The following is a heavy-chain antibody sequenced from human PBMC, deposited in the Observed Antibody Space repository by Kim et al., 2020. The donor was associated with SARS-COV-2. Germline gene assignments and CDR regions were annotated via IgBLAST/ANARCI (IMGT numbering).Heavy chain of an antibody. V-gene: IGHV3-30-3*01. Sequence: GGSLRLSCAASGFTFSSYAMHWVRQAPGKGLEWVAVISYDGSNKYYADSVKGRFTISRDNSKNTLYLQMNSLRAEDTAVYYCARLSKSRWLQFGAFDYWGQGTLVTVSS. CDR3: ARLSKSRWLQFGAFDY. D-gene: IGHD5-12*01. J-gene: IGHJ4*02. CDR2: ISYDGSNK. CDR1: GFTFSSYA.